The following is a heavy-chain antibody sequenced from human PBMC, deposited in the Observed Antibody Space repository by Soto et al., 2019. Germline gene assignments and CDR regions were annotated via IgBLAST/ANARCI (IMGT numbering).Heavy chain of an antibody. CDR3: TRYNGGDYSDY. CDR2: IRSKAYGGTT. CDR1: GFTFVDYA. J-gene: IGHJ4*02. D-gene: IGHD1-20*01. Sequence: GGSLRLSCTASGFTFVDYAMSWFRQAPGKGLEWVGFIRSKAYGGTTEYAASVKGRFTISRDDSKSIAYLQMNSLKTEDTAVYYCTRYNGGDYSDYWGQGTLVTV. V-gene: IGHV3-49*03.